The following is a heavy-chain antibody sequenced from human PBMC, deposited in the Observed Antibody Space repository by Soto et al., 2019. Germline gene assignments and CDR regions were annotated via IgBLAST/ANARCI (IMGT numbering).Heavy chain of an antibody. CDR3: AKAGAAGTM. D-gene: IGHD1-7*01. CDR2: ISYDGSNK. J-gene: IGHJ4*02. V-gene: IGHV3-30*18. CDR1: GFTFSSYG. Sequence: QVQLVESGGGVVQPGRSLRLSCAASGFTFSSYGMHWVSQAPGKGLEWVAVISYDGSNKYYADSVKGRFTISRDNSKNTLYLQMKILRAEDTAVYYCAKAGAAGTMWGKGTLVTVSS.